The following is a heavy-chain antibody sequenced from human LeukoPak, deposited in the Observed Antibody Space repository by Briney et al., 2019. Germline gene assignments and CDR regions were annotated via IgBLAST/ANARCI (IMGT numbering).Heavy chain of an antibody. V-gene: IGHV3-73*01. CDR2: IRSKANSYTT. J-gene: IGHJ6*02. Sequence: GGSLRLSCAASGFTFSGSAMHWVRQASGKGLEWVGRIRSKANSYTTAYAASVKGRFTISRDDSKNTAYLQMNSLKTEDTAVYYCTRPGSPYYYYGMDVWGQGTTVTVSS. CDR3: TRPGSPYYYYGMDV. CDR1: GFTFSGSA.